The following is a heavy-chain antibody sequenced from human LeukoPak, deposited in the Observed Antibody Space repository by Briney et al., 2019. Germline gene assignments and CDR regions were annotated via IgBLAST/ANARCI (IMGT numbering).Heavy chain of an antibody. CDR2: ISTSSSTI. Sequence: GGSLRLSCAASGFTFSISTMNWVRQAPGKGLDWVSYISTSSSTIYYADSVKGRFTISRDNAKNSLSLEMNSLRAEDTAVYYCARGFHYGLDVWGQGTLVTVSS. CDR3: ARGFHYGLDV. J-gene: IGHJ6*02. V-gene: IGHV3-48*04. D-gene: IGHD3-10*01. CDR1: GFTFSIST.